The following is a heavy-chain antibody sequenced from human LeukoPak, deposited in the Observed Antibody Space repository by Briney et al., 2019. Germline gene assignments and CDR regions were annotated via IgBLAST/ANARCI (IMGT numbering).Heavy chain of an antibody. V-gene: IGHV3-23*01. Sequence: GGTLRLSCAASGFTFSSYGMSWVRQAPGKGLEGVSAISGSGGSTYYADSVQGRFTISRDNSKNTLYLQMNSLRAEDTAVYYCAKERWELLAYWGQGTLVTVSS. CDR2: ISGSGGST. J-gene: IGHJ4*02. CDR3: AKERWELLAY. CDR1: GFTFSSYG. D-gene: IGHD1-26*01.